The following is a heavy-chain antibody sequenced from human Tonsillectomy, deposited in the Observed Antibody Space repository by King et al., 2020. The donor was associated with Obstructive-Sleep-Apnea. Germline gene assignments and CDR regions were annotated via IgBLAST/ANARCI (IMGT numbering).Heavy chain of an antibody. J-gene: IGHJ3*02. V-gene: IGHV4-61*01. CDR1: GGSVSSGSYY. CDR2: IYYSGST. CDR3: AVVRLTMIVVVGTTPDAFDI. D-gene: IGHD3-22*01. Sequence: PMQESGPGLVKPSETLSLTCTVSGGSVSSGSYYWSWIRPPPGKGLEWIGYIYYSGSTNYTPSLKSRVTISVDTSKNQFSLKLGSVTASDPAVNYCAVVRLTMIVVVGTTPDAFDIWGQGTMVTVSS.